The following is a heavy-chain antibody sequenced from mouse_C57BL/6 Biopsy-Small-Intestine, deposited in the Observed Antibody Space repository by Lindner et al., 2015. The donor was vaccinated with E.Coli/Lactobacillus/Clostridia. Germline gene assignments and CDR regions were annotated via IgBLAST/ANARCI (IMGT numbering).Heavy chain of an antibody. Sequence: VQLQESGAELVKPGASVKLSCTASGLNIGDYYMHWVRQRTEQGLEWIARIDPEDGETEYAPKFQGKASITADTSNTAYLHLSSLTSGDTAVYYCASTGTGGDYWGQGTTLTVSS. CDR2: IDPEDGET. CDR3: ASTGTGGDY. J-gene: IGHJ2*01. CDR1: GLNIGDYY. D-gene: IGHD4-1*02. V-gene: IGHV14-2*01.